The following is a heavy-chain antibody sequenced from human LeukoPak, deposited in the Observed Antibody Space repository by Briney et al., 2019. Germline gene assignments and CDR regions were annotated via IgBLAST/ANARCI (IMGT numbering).Heavy chain of an antibody. J-gene: IGHJ3*02. CDR1: GFTFSNYW. V-gene: IGHV3-74*01. Sequence: GGSLRLSCAASGFTFSNYWMYWVRQGPGKGLVWVSRINSDGSSIAYADSEKGGVVISRDNDRNTLYLQINSLRVEDTAVYYCARRRPGFFALDIWGQGTLVTVSS. CDR3: ARRRPGFFALDI. CDR2: INSDGSSI.